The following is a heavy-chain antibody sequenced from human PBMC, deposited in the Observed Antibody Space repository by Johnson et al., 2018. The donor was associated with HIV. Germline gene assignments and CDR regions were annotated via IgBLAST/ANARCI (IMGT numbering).Heavy chain of an antibody. V-gene: IGHV3-66*01. J-gene: IGHJ3*02. CDR3: AREREFTMCDAFEI. CDR1: GFNVSSHY. D-gene: IGHD3-10*02. Sequence: VQLVESGGALVQPGGSLRLSCAASGFNVSSHYMSWVRQAPGKGLEWVSLIYSGGTTFYTNSVKGRFTLYRDNSRNTLYLQMNSLRAEDTAVYYCAREREFTMCDAFEIWGQGTMVTVSS. CDR2: IYSGGTT.